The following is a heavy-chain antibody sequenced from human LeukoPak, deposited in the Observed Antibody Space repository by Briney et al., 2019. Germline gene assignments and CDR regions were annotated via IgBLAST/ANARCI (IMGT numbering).Heavy chain of an antibody. CDR1: GGPFSPYG. Sequence: SVKVSCKASGGPFSPYGLSWVRQAPGQGLEWVGRIIPVLGLSNYAQEFQGRVTFTADKSTNTAYMEVSSLRSEDTAIYYCARDVHDYGDYVGDYWGQGTLVTVSS. CDR3: ARDVHDYGDYVGDY. CDR2: IIPVLGLS. J-gene: IGHJ4*02. V-gene: IGHV1-69*04. D-gene: IGHD4-17*01.